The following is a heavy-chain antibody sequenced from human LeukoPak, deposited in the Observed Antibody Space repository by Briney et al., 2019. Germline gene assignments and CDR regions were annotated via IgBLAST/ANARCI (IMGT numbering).Heavy chain of an antibody. J-gene: IGHJ5*02. CDR1: GGTFSSYA. D-gene: IGHD6-25*01. Sequence: ASVKVSCKASGGTFSSYAISWVRQAPGQGLEWMGWIGADSSNTKYAKKFQDRVTMTIDTSASTVYMELRSLRSDDTAVYYCARDVASATSLQWFDLWGQGTLVTVSS. CDR3: ARDVASATSLQWFDL. V-gene: IGHV1-18*01. CDR2: IGADSSNT.